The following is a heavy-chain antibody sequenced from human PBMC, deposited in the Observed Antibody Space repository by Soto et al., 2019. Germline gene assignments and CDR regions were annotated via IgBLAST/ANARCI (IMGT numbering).Heavy chain of an antibody. J-gene: IGHJ4*02. CDR3: ARSQRRTSAAGAGDY. D-gene: IGHD6-13*01. V-gene: IGHV1-8*01. CDR1: GYTFTSYD. CDR2: MNPNSGNA. Sequence: QVQLVQSGAEVKKPGASVKVSCKASGYTFTSYDINWVRQATGQGLEWMGWMNPNSGNAGYAQRFQGRVTMTWNTSISTAYMDLNSLRSEDTAVYYCARSQRRTSAAGAGDYWGQGTLVTVSS.